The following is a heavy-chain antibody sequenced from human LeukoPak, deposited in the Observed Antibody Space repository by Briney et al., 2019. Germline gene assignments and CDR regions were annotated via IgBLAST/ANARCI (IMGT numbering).Heavy chain of an antibody. CDR3: AREGVGYYGMDV. D-gene: IGHD2-15*01. CDR2: IIPIFGTA. Sequence: GASVKVSCKASGGTFSSYAISWVRQAPGQGLEWMGGIIPIFGTANYAQKFQGRVTITADESTSTAYMELSSLRSEDTAVYYCAREGVGYYGMDVWGQGITVTVSS. CDR1: GGTFSSYA. V-gene: IGHV1-69*01. J-gene: IGHJ6*02.